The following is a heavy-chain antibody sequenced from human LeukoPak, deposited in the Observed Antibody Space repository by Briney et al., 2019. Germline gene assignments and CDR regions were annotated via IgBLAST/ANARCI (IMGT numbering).Heavy chain of an antibody. D-gene: IGHD6-19*01. Sequence: GGSLRLSCAASGFTFSSYAMHWVCQAPGKGLEWVAVISYDGSNKYYADSVKGRFTISRDNSKNTLYLQMNSLRAEDTAVYYCARDKDGAVAVFWFDPWGQGTLVTVSS. V-gene: IGHV3-30-3*01. CDR3: ARDKDGAVAVFWFDP. CDR2: ISYDGSNK. CDR1: GFTFSSYA. J-gene: IGHJ5*02.